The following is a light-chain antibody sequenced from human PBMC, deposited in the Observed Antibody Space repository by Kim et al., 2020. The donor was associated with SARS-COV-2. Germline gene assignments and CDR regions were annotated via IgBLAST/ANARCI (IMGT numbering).Light chain of an antibody. Sequence: LTQFPATLPLSPGERATLSCRASQSVSTYLAWYQHKPGQPPRLLIHDASNRATGIPPRFSGSGSGTDFTLTISSLEPEDFAIYYCQQRGNWPPTFGGGTKVDIK. CDR1: QSVSTY. CDR3: QQRGNWPPT. J-gene: IGKJ4*01. CDR2: DAS. V-gene: IGKV3-11*01.